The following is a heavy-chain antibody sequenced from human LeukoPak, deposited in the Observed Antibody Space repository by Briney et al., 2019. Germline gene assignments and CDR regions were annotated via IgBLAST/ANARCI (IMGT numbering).Heavy chain of an antibody. J-gene: IGHJ6*03. CDR1: GFTFSSYG. V-gene: IGHV3-33*06. CDR3: AKDTDAYGGDMDV. Sequence: PGGSLRLSCAASGFTFSSYGMHWVRQAPAKGLGWVQVIWYDGSNKYYADSVKGRFTISRDNSKNTLYLQMNSLRAEDTAVYYCAKDTDAYGGDMDVWGKGTTVTVSS. CDR2: IWYDGSNK. D-gene: IGHD3-16*01.